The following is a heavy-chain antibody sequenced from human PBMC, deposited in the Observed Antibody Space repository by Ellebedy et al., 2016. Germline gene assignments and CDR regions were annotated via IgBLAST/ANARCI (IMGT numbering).Heavy chain of an antibody. D-gene: IGHD1-1*01. Sequence: ASVKVSCKASGYTFTDNYIHWVRQAPGQGLEWMGWIHPNSGATKYAQKFEGWVTMTRDMSISTVYMELSRSRSDDTAVYYCARAGLEPRTVDYYFYGLDVWGQGTAVTVSS. CDR1: GYTFTDNY. J-gene: IGHJ6*02. CDR3: ARAGLEPRTVDYYFYGLDV. V-gene: IGHV1-2*04. CDR2: IHPNSGAT.